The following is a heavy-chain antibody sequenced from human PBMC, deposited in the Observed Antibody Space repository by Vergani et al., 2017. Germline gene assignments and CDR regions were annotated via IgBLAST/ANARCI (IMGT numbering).Heavy chain of an antibody. Sequence: QVQLQESGPGPVKTSQTLSLTCTVSGGSISSGGYFWSWIRQHPGKGLEWIGYIYYSGSTYYNPSLKSRVTISVDTSKNHFSLKLSSVTAADTAVYYCARYDYVDYYLGYWGQGNLVTVSS. D-gene: IGHD4-17*01. J-gene: IGHJ4*02. CDR3: ARYDYVDYYLGY. CDR1: GGSISSGGYF. V-gene: IGHV4-31*03. CDR2: IYYSGST.